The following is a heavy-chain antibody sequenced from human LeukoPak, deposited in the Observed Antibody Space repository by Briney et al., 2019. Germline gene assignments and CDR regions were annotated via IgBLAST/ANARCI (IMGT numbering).Heavy chain of an antibody. CDR1: GFTFSSYG. J-gene: IGHJ6*03. CDR2: ISYDGSNK. CDR3: AKEDDYYYYMDV. Sequence: PGGSLRLSCAASGFTFSSYGMHWVRQAPGKGLEWVAVISYDGSNKYYADSVKGRFTISRDNSKNTLYLQMNSLRAEDTAVYYCAKEDDYYYYMDVWGKGTTVTVSS. V-gene: IGHV3-30*18.